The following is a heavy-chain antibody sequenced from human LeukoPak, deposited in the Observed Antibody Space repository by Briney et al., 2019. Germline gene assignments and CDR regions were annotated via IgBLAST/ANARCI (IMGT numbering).Heavy chain of an antibody. V-gene: IGHV1-2*02. CDR3: VRAGAFHRGFDL. Sequence: AXVXVSCKASGYTFTGYYMHWVRQAPGQGLEWMGWIDPDSGGTYCTQKFQGRVTMTRDTSISTVYLELSSLRSDDTALFYCVRAGAFHRGFDLWGQGTXVXXXS. CDR1: GYTFTGYY. CDR2: IDPDSGGT. D-gene: IGHD3-10*01. J-gene: IGHJ3*01.